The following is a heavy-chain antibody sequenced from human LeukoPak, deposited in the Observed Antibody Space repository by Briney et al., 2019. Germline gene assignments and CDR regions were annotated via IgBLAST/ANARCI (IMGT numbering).Heavy chain of an antibody. CDR2: INHSGST. CDR3: ATRRPLTFGGAIDY. V-gene: IGHV4-34*01. CDR1: GGSLSGYY. D-gene: IGHD3-16*01. Sequence: PSETLSLTCAVYGGSLSGYYWSWIRQPPGKGLEWIGEINHSGSTNYNPSLKSRVTISVDTSKNQFSLKLSSVTAADTAVYYCATRRPLTFGGAIDYWGQGTLVTVSS. J-gene: IGHJ4*02.